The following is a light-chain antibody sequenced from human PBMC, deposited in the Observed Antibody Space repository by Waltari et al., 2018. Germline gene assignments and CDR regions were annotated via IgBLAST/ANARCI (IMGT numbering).Light chain of an antibody. V-gene: IGLV2-14*01. J-gene: IGLJ3*02. CDR2: DVN. Sequence: QSALTQPASVSGSPGQSITISCTGTTSDLGGYNYVSGYQPHPGKAPKLLIYDVNSRPSGVSNRFSGSKSGNTASLIISGLQAEDEADYYCCSFTSSSTWVFGGGTKLTVL. CDR3: CSFTSSSTWV. CDR1: TSDLGGYNY.